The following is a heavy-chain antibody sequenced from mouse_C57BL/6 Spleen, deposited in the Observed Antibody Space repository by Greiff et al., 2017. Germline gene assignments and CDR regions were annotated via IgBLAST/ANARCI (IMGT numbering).Heavy chain of an antibody. CDR2: IDPSDSYT. CDR3: AGRNFDY. J-gene: IGHJ2*01. Sequence: VQLQQPGAELVKPGASVKLSCKASGYTFTSYWMQWVKQRPGQGLEWIGEIDPSDSYTNYNQKLKGKATLTVDTSASTAYMQLSSLTSEDSAVYYCAGRNFDYWGQGTTLTVSS. CDR1: GYTFTSYW. V-gene: IGHV1-50*01.